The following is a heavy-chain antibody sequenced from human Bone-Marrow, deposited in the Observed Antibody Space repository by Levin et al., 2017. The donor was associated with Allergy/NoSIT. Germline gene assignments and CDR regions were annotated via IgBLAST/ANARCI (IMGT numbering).Heavy chain of an antibody. CDR2: INHSGST. CDR1: GGSFSGYY. CDR3: ARGVPDSSGYYYGY. J-gene: IGHJ4*02. Sequence: SETLSLTCAVYGGSFSGYYWSWIRQPPGKGLEWIGEINHSGSTNYNPSLKSRVTISVDTSKNQFSLKLSSVTAADTAVYYCARGVPDSSGYYYGYWGQGTLVTVSS. V-gene: IGHV4-34*01. D-gene: IGHD3-22*01.